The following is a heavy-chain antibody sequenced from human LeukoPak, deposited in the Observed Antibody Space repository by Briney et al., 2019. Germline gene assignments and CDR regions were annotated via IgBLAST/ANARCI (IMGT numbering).Heavy chain of an antibody. V-gene: IGHV1-69*13. D-gene: IGHD2-15*01. CDR1: GGTFSSYA. J-gene: IGHJ4*02. Sequence: ASVKVSCKASGGTFSSYAISWVRQAPGQGLEWMGGIIPIFGTANYAQKFQGRVTITADESTSTAYMELSSLRPEDTAVYYCARVLNLGYCSGGSCLNQFDYWGQGTLVTVSS. CDR2: IIPIFGTA. CDR3: ARVLNLGYCSGGSCLNQFDY.